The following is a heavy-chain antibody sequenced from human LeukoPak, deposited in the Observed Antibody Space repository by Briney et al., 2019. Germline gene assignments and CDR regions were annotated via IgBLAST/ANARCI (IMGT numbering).Heavy chain of an antibody. CDR3: ARANWNYYYYYYMDV. Sequence: SETLSLTCTVSGGSISSSDYYWGWIRQPPGKGLEWIGSINYSGSTYYNPSLKSRVTISIDTSKNQFSLKLSFVTAADTAVYYCARANWNYYYYYYMDVWGKGTTVTVSS. CDR1: GGSISSSDYY. D-gene: IGHD1-20*01. J-gene: IGHJ6*03. V-gene: IGHV4-39*07. CDR2: INYSGST.